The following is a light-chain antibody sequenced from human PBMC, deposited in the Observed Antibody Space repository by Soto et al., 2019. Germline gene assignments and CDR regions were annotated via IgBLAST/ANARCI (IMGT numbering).Light chain of an antibody. CDR2: EVS. V-gene: IGLV2-18*02. J-gene: IGLJ2*01. CDR3: SSFTSPSTLV. Sequence: QSALTQPPSVSGSPGQSVTISCTGTSSDVGSYNRVSWYQQPPGTAPKLMIYEVSNRPSGVPDRFSGSKSGNTASLTISGLQAEDEADYYCSSFTSPSTLVFGGGTKLTVL. CDR1: SSDVGSYNR.